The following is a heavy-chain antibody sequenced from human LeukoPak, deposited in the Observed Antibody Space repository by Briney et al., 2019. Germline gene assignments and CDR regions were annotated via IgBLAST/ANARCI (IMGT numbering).Heavy chain of an antibody. CDR3: ARTGPVVVAAAFDP. CDR2: INHSGST. CDR1: GGSFSGYY. J-gene: IGHJ5*02. Sequence: SETLSLTCAVYGGSFSGYYWSWIRQPPGKGLEWIGEINHSGSTNYNPSLKSRVTTSVDTSKNQFSLKLSSVTAADTAVYYCARTGPVVVAAAFDPWGQGTLVPVSS. V-gene: IGHV4-34*01. D-gene: IGHD2-15*01.